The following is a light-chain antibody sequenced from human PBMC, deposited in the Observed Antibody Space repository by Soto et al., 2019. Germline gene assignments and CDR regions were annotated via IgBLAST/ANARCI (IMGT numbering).Light chain of an antibody. CDR3: QQYGSSPPRT. V-gene: IGKV3-20*01. CDR1: QNVISN. Sequence: EIVMTQSPATLSVSPGERATLSCRADQNVISNLAWYQQKPGQAPRLLIYGASNRATGIPDRFSGSGSGADFTLTISRLEPEDFAVYYCQQYGSSPPRTFGQGTKVDI. J-gene: IGKJ1*01. CDR2: GAS.